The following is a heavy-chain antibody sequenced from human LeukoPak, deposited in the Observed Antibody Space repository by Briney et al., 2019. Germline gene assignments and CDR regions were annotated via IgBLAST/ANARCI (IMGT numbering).Heavy chain of an antibody. V-gene: IGHV3-15*07. Sequence: PGGSLRLSCAASGLTFTNAWMNWVRQVPGKGLEWVGRIKSKADGETIDYAAPVKGRFTFSRDDSKNMLYLQMNSLKSEDTAVYYCSTLTSRGLSDSWGQGTLVTVSS. J-gene: IGHJ4*02. CDR3: STLTSRGLSDS. CDR1: GLTFTNAW. CDR2: IKSKADGETI. D-gene: IGHD1-20*01.